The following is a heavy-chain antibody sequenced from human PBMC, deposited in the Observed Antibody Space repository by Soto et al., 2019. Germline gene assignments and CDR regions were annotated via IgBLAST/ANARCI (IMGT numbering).Heavy chain of an antibody. Sequence: PGGSLRLSCAASGFTFSNAWMSWVRQAPGKGLEWVGRIKSKTDGGTIDYAAPVKGRFTISRDDSKNTLYLQMNSLKTEDTAVYYCTTFSTVTKRDYWGQGTLVTVSS. CDR2: IKSKTDGGTI. CDR3: TTFSTVTKRDY. D-gene: IGHD4-17*01. V-gene: IGHV3-15*01. CDR1: GFTFSNAW. J-gene: IGHJ4*02.